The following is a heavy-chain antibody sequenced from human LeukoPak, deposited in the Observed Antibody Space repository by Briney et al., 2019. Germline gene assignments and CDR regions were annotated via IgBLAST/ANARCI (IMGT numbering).Heavy chain of an antibody. J-gene: IGHJ4*02. V-gene: IGHV3-23*01. CDR1: GFTFSSYA. CDR2: ISGSGGST. D-gene: IGHD3-22*01. Sequence: GGSLRLSCAASGFTFSSYAMSWVRQAPGRGLEWVSAISGSGGSTYYADSVKGRFTISRDNSKNTLYLQMNSLRAEDTAVYYCAKGQYYYDSSGYYDYWGQGTLVTVSS. CDR3: AKGQYYYDSSGYYDY.